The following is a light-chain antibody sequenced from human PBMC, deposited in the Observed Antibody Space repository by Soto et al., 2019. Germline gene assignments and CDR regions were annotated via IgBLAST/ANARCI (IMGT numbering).Light chain of an antibody. Sequence: QLVLTQPASVSGSPGQSIAISCTGTSSDVGAYNYVSWYQQPPGTGPKLMIYDVSNRPSGISDRFSGSKSGNTASLTISGLQTEDEADYYCKSYTTSGTYVFGTGTKLTVL. CDR3: KSYTTSGTYV. CDR1: SSDVGAYNY. J-gene: IGLJ1*01. V-gene: IGLV2-14*01. CDR2: DVS.